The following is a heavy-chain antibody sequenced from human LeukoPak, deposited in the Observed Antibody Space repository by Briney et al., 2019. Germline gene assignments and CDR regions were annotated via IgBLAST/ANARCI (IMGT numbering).Heavy chain of an antibody. Sequence: GGSLRLSCGASGFTLRSYEMIWVRQPPGKGLEWVSYLSSSGTTTYYADSVKGRFTISRDNAKNSLYLQMNSLRVEDTAVYYCARDRDTTGTTGFAPDMWGQGTMVTVSS. CDR2: LSSSGTTT. CDR3: ARDRDTTGTTGFAPDM. CDR1: GFTLRSYE. D-gene: IGHD1-1*01. V-gene: IGHV3-48*03. J-gene: IGHJ3*02.